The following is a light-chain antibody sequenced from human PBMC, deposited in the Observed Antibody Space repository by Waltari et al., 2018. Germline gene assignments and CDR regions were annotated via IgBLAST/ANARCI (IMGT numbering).Light chain of an antibody. CDR2: DAS. CDR1: QDISKY. Sequence: DIQMTQSPSSLSASVGDRVTITCQASQDISKYLNWYQQKPGKAPKLLIYDASNLETGVPSRFSGSASGADLTFTISSLQPEDIATYSCQQYDCLPQWTFGQGTK. J-gene: IGKJ1*01. CDR3: QQYDCLPQWT. V-gene: IGKV1-33*01.